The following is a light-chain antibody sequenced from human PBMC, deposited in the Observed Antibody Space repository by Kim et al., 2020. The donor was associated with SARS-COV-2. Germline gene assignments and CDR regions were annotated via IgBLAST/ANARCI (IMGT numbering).Light chain of an antibody. Sequence: VSPGQTARITCSGDVLAKKYARWFQQKPGQAPVLVIYKDTEWPSGIPERFSGSSSGSTVTLTISGAQVGDEGDYYCYSYTAAGEPVLGGGTQLTVL. CDR2: KDT. V-gene: IGLV3-27*01. J-gene: IGLJ3*02. CDR3: YSYTAAGEPV. CDR1: VLAKKY.